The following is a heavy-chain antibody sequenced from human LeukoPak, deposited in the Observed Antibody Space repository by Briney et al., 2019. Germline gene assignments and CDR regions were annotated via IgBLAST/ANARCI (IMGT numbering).Heavy chain of an antibody. J-gene: IGHJ5*02. CDR1: GCSISSSSYY. V-gene: IGHV4-39*06. CDR2: IYYSGST. Sequence: SETLSLTCTVSGCSISSSSYYWGWIRPPPGKRLELIGCIYYSGSTYYNPSHRSRVTISVDTNKNQFPQKLSSVTAADTAVYYCARDRVRGVITAWFDPWGQGTLVTVSS. D-gene: IGHD3-10*01. CDR3: ARDRVRGVITAWFDP.